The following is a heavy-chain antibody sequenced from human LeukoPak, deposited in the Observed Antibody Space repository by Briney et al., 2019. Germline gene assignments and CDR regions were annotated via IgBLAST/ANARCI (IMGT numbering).Heavy chain of an antibody. CDR1: GFTLSSNY. CDR2: IYSGGST. CDR3: ARGWIYGDIH. D-gene: IGHD4-17*01. V-gene: IGHV3-53*05. J-gene: IGHJ4*02. Sequence: QSGGSLRLSCAASGFTLSSNYMSWVRQAPGKGLEWVSVIYSGGSTYYADSVKGRFTIPRDNSKNTLYLQMNSLRAEDTAVYYCARGWIYGDIHWGQGTLVTVSS.